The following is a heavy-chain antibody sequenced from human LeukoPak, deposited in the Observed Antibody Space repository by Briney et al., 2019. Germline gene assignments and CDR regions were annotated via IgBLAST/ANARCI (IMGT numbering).Heavy chain of an antibody. Sequence: PGGSLRLSCAASGFTFSSYDMHWVRQATGKGLEWVSAIGTAGDTYYPGSVKGRFTISRENAKNSLYLQMNSLGAGDTAVYYCARVLGSYGMDVWGQGTTVTVSS. D-gene: IGHD3-10*01. J-gene: IGHJ6*02. CDR2: IGTAGDT. CDR3: ARVLGSYGMDV. CDR1: GFTFSSYD. V-gene: IGHV3-13*01.